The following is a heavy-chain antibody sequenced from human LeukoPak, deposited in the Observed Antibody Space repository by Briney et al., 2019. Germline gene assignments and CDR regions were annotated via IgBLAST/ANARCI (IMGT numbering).Heavy chain of an antibody. D-gene: IGHD1-26*01. CDR2: INPNSGGT. CDR1: GYTFTGYY. V-gene: IGHV1-2*02. Sequence: ASVKVSCKASGYTFTGYYMHWVRQAPGQGLEWMGWINPNSGGTNYAQKFQGRVTMTRDTSISTAYMELSRLRSDDTAVYYCARDRGIVGALDYWGQGTLVTVFS. J-gene: IGHJ4*02. CDR3: ARDRGIVGALDY.